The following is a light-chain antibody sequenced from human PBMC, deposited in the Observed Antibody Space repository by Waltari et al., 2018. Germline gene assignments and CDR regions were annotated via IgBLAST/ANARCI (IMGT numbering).Light chain of an antibody. J-gene: IGKJ1*01. V-gene: IGKV1-39*01. CDR2: GAS. Sequence: DIQMTQSPSSLSASVGDRVTITCRASQTITNYLNWYQQKPGEAPKVLIYGASRLRSGVPSRFSGSGSGTDFTLTISSLQPEDFVTYYCQQSYSTPPWTFSQGTKVEIK. CDR1: QTITNY. CDR3: QQSYSTPPWT.